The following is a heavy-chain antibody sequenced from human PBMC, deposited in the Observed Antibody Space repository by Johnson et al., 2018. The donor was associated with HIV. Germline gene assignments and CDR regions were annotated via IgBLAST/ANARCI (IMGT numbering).Heavy chain of an antibody. CDR1: GFTFSSYW. D-gene: IGHD6-25*01. J-gene: IGHJ3*02. CDR3: AKDGGSVDAFDI. Sequence: VQLVESGGGLVQPGGSLRLSCAAAGFTFSSYWMTWVRQAPGKGLEWVANIKQDGSEKYYVDSVKGRFTISRDNSKNTLYLQMNSLRAEDTAVYYCAKDGGSVDAFDIWGQGTMVTVSS. V-gene: IGHV3-7*03. CDR2: IKQDGSEK.